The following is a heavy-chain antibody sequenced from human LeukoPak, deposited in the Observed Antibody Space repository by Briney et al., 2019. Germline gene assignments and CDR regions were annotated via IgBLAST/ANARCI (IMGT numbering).Heavy chain of an antibody. D-gene: IGHD6-13*01. J-gene: IGHJ6*03. CDR3: ARGFSRDSSSWWDYHHYYMDV. V-gene: IGHV1-2*02. CDR1: GYTFTGYY. CDR2: INPNSGGT. Sequence: GASVKVSCKASGYTFTGYYMHWVRQAPGQGLEWMGWINPNSGGTNYAQKFQGRVTMTRDTSISTAYMELSRLRSDDTAVYYCARGFSRDSSSWWDYHHYYMDVWGKGTTVTISS.